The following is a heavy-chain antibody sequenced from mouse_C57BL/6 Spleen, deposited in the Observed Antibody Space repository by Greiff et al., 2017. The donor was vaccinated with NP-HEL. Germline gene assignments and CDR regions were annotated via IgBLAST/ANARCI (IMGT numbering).Heavy chain of an antibody. V-gene: IGHV5-4*01. D-gene: IGHD2-10*02. CDR2: ISDGGSYT. CDR1: GFTFSSYA. CDR3: ARDLPYGNYPYYFDY. J-gene: IGHJ2*01. Sequence: EVHLVESGGGLVKPGGSLKLSCAASGFTFSSYAMSWVRQTPEKRLEWVATISDGGSYTYYPDNVKGRFTISRDNAKNNLYLQMSHLKSEDTAMYYCARDLPYGNYPYYFDYWGQGTTLTVSS.